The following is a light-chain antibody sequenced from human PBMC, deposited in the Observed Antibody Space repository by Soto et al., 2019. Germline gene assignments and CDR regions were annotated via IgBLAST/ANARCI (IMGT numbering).Light chain of an antibody. J-gene: IGKJ2*01. V-gene: IGKV1-39*01. CDR1: QGISSY. Sequence: QGISSYLAWYQQKPGKAPKLLIYAASTLLSGVPSRFSGSGSGTDFTLTIASLQPEDFSTYYCQQSDTTPFTFGQGTKVDIK. CDR2: AAS. CDR3: QQSDTTPFT.